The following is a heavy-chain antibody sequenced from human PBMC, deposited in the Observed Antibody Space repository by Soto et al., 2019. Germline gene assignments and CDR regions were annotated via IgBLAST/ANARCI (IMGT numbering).Heavy chain of an antibody. CDR2: IIPILGIA. CDR1: GGTFSSYT. CDR3: ARDHARVHNYGSGRNILGRNWFDP. D-gene: IGHD3-10*01. V-gene: IGHV1-69*04. Sequence: ASVKVSCKASGGTFSSYTISWVRQAPGQGLEWMGRIIPILGIANYAQKFQGRVTITADKSTSTAYMELSSLRSEDTAVYYCARDHARVHNYGSGRNILGRNWFDPWGQGTLVTVSS. J-gene: IGHJ5*02.